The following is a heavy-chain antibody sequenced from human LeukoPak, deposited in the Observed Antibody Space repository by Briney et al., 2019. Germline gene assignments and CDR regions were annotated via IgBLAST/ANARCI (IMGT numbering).Heavy chain of an antibody. V-gene: IGHV1-2*02. CDR3: AGGWEPYDYWFDP. CDR1: GYTFTGYY. CDR2: INPQSGGT. J-gene: IGHJ5*02. D-gene: IGHD5-12*01. Sequence: ASMKVSCKPSGYTFTGYYIQWVRQAPGQGLEWMGWINPQSGGTNYAQKFQGRVTMTRDTSISTAYMELSGLRSDDTAIYYCAGGWEPYDYWFDPWGQGTLVTVSS.